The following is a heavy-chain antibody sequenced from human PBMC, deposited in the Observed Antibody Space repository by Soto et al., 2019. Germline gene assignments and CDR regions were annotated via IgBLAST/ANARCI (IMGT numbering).Heavy chain of an antibody. Sequence: PSETLSLTCNVSGRSMISCYWSWIRQPAGKGLEWIGRIYTGGNTNYNPSLKSRVTMSVDTSKSQFSLSLTSVTAADTAVYYCAREGDDRHFFFDSWGQGTLVTVSS. D-gene: IGHD3-3*02. V-gene: IGHV4-4*07. CDR1: GRSMISCY. J-gene: IGHJ4*02. CDR3: AREGDDRHFFFDS. CDR2: IYTGGNT.